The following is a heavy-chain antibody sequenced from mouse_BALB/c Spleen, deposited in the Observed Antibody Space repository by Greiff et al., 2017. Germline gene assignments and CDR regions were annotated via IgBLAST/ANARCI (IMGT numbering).Heavy chain of an antibody. CDR1: GFSFTSYG. D-gene: IGHD1-1*01. CDR3: ARNYGWYFDY. Sequence: VMLVESGPGLVQPSQSLSITCTVSGFSFTSYGVHWVRQSPGKGLEWLGVIWSGGSTDYNAAFISRLSISKDNSKSQVFFKMNSLQANDTAIYCCARNYGWYFDYWGAGTTVTVSS. CDR2: IWSGGST. V-gene: IGHV2-2*02. J-gene: IGHJ1*01.